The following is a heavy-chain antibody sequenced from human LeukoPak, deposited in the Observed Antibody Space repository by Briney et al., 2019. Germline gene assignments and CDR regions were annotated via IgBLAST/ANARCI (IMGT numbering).Heavy chain of an antibody. CDR1: GGSFSGYY. J-gene: IGHJ6*03. Sequence: ASETLSLTCAVYGGSFSGYYWSWIRQPPGKGLEWIGEINHSGSTNYNPSLKSRVTISVDTSKNQFSLKLSSVTAADTAVYYCARVRRGHYMDVWGKGTTVTVSS. V-gene: IGHV4-34*01. CDR2: INHSGST. CDR3: ARVRRGHYMDV. D-gene: IGHD3-16*01.